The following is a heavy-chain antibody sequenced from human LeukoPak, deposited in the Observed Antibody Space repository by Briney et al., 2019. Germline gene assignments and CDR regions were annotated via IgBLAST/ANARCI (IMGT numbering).Heavy chain of an antibody. CDR3: ARGGMAAQSYSSSWSPPLYYYYGMDV. CDR1: GGSISTYY. J-gene: IGHJ6*02. CDR2: IYYSGST. V-gene: IGHV4-59*01. D-gene: IGHD6-13*01. Sequence: SETLSLTCTVSGGSISTYYGNWIRQAPGKGLEWIGYIYYSGSTNYNPSLKSRVTISVDTSKNQFSLKLSSVTAADTAVYYCARGGMAAQSYSSSWSPPLYYYYGMDVWGQGTTVTVSS.